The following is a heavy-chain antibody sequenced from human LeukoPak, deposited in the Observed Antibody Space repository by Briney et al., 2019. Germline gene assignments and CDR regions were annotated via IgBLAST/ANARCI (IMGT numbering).Heavy chain of an antibody. CDR1: GYTFTDYY. D-gene: IGHD3-22*01. Sequence: RRASVKVSCKTSGYTFTDYYMHWVRQAPGQGLEWMGWINPNSGGTNYAQKFQDRVTMTRDTSISTAYMELSGLTSDDTAVYYCARFYDSTGYFLDYWGQGTLVTVSS. CDR2: INPNSGGT. CDR3: ARFYDSTGYFLDY. J-gene: IGHJ4*02. V-gene: IGHV1-2*02.